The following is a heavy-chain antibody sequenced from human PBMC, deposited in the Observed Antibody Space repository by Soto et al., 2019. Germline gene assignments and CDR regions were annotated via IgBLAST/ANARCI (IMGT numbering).Heavy chain of an antibody. Sequence: SETLSLTCTVSGGSISSYYWSWIRQPPGKGLEWIGYIYYSGSTNYNPSLKSRVTISVDTSKNQFSLKLSSVTAADTAVYYCARHGLDYGDYSYYYYMDVWGKGTTVTVSS. CDR2: IYYSGST. D-gene: IGHD4-17*01. V-gene: IGHV4-59*08. J-gene: IGHJ6*03. CDR1: GGSISSYY. CDR3: ARHGLDYGDYSYYYYMDV.